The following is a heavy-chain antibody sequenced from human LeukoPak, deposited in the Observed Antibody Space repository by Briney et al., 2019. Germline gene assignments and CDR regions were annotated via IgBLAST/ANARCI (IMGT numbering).Heavy chain of an antibody. CDR1: GGSFSGYY. V-gene: IGHV4-34*01. CDR2: INHSGST. J-gene: IGHJ4*02. Sequence: PSETLSLTCAVYGGSFSGYYWSWIRQPPGKGLEWIGEINHSGSTNYNPSLKSRVTISVDTSKNQFSLKLSSVTAADTAVYYCARGRSSPWLSSSVWFDYWGQGTLVTVSS. D-gene: IGHD3-22*01. CDR3: ARGRSSPWLSSSVWFDY.